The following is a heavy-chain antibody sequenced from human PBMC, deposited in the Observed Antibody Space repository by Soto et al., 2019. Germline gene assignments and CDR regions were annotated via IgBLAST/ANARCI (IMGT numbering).Heavy chain of an antibody. CDR1: GFTFTTYW. J-gene: IGHJ4*02. CDR3: ARGSRPDDF. V-gene: IGHV3-7*01. CDR2: LNQDGSEI. D-gene: IGHD2-2*01. Sequence: EVQLVESGGGLVQPGGSLRLSCAASGFTFTTYWMSWVRQAPGKGLEWVANLNQDGSEIYYVDSVRGRFTLSRDNAKKSLYLRMNSLRAEDTAVYYCARGSRPDDFWGQGTLVIVSS.